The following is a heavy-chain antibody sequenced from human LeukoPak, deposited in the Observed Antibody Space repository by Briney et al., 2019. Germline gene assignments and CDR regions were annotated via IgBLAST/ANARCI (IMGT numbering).Heavy chain of an antibody. J-gene: IGHJ5*02. V-gene: IGHV4-34*01. CDR1: GGSFSGYY. CDR2: INHSGST. CDR3: ARVVLPAAPQLIP. Sequence: PSETLSLTCAVYGGSFSGYYWSWIRQPPGKGLEGIGEINHSGSTNYNPSLKMRVLISVDTSTNQFSLKLSSVTAADTAVYYFARVVLPAAPQLIPWGQGTLVTVSS. D-gene: IGHD2-2*01.